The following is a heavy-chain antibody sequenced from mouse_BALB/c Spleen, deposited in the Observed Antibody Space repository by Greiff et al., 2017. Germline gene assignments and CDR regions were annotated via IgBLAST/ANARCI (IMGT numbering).Heavy chain of an antibody. CDR2: IWAGGST. CDR3: ARDPARARGYYFDY. D-gene: IGHD3-1*01. J-gene: IGHJ2*01. CDR1: GFSLTSYG. Sequence: VKLMESGPGLVAPSQSLSITCTVSGFSLTSYGVHWVRQPPGKGLEWLGVIWAGGSTNYNSALMSRLSISKDNSKSQVFLKMNSLQTDDTAMYYCARDPARARGYYFDYWGQGTTLTVSS. V-gene: IGHV2-9*02.